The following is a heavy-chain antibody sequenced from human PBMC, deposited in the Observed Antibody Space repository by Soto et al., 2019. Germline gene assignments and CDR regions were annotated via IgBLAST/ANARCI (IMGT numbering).Heavy chain of an antibody. D-gene: IGHD6-19*01. Sequence: PGSSLTLSCAASGFTFSSYGMHWVRQAPGKGLEWVAVIWYDGSNKYYADSVKGRFTISRDNSKNTLYLQMNSLRAEDTAVYYCARERYSSGWYYFDYWGQGTLVTASS. CDR2: IWYDGSNK. V-gene: IGHV3-33*01. J-gene: IGHJ4*02. CDR1: GFTFSSYG. CDR3: ARERYSSGWYYFDY.